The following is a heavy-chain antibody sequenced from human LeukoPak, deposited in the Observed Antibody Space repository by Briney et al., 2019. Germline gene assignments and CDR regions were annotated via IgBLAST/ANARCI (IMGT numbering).Heavy chain of an antibody. CDR3: ARAGRYDFWSVEYYYYMDV. CDR2: IYYSGST. V-gene: IGHV4-59*01. Sequence: PSETLSLTCTVSGGSSSSYYWRWLRQPPGKGLEWIGYIYYSGSTNYNPSLRRRATISVDTSKNQFSLKLSSVTAADTAVYYCARAGRYDFWSVEYYYYMDVWGKGTTVTVSS. J-gene: IGHJ6*03. CDR1: GGSSSSYY. D-gene: IGHD3-3*01.